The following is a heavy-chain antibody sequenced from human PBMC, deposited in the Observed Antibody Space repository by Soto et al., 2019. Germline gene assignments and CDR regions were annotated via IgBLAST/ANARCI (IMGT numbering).Heavy chain of an antibody. Sequence: VQLVESGGGLVQPGGSLRLSCAASGFTFSGSAIHWVRQASGKGREWLGLIRSKANNYATAYGASVKGRFTISRDDSKNTAYLQMNSLKTEDTAIYYCSRQMFSPDNHWGQGTLVTVSS. D-gene: IGHD3-10*02. CDR2: IRSKANNYAT. CDR1: GFTFSGSA. V-gene: IGHV3-73*01. J-gene: IGHJ5*02. CDR3: SRQMFSPDNH.